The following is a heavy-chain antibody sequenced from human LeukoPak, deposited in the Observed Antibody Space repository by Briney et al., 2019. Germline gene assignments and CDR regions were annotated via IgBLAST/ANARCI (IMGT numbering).Heavy chain of an antibody. CDR2: ISSSGSTI. V-gene: IGHV3-11*04. CDR1: TSSSYY. CDR3: ARDRGGIGYYMDV. D-gene: IGHD3-16*02. J-gene: IGHJ6*03. Sequence: TSSSYYWGWIRQAPGNGLEWVSYISSSGSTIYYADSAKGRFTISRDNAKNSLYLQMNSLRAEDTALYYCARDRGGIGYYMDVWGKGTTVTVSS.